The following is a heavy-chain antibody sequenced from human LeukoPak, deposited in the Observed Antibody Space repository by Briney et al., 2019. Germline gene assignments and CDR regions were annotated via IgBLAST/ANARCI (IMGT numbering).Heavy chain of an antibody. CDR1: GGSFSGYY. Sequence: SETLSLTCAVYGGSFSGYYWSWIRQPPGKGLEWIGEINHSGSTNYNPSLKSRVTISVDTSKNQFSLKLISVTAADTAVYYCARDGSRSGYYDYWGQGTLVTVSS. D-gene: IGHD3-3*01. J-gene: IGHJ4*02. V-gene: IGHV4-34*01. CDR2: INHSGST. CDR3: ARDGSRSGYYDY.